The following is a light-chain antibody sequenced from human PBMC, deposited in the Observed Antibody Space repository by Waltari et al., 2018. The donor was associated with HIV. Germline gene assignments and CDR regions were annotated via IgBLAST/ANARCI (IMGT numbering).Light chain of an antibody. V-gene: IGLV3-1*01. CDR1: KLGDKY. Sequence: SYELTQPPSVSVSPGQTATITCSGDKLGDKYVFWYQQNPGQSPVLFISQDIKRPSGIPERFSGSNSGNTATLTISGTQAMDEADYYCQAWDSSTAVFGTGTKVTVL. J-gene: IGLJ1*01. CDR2: QDI. CDR3: QAWDSSTAV.